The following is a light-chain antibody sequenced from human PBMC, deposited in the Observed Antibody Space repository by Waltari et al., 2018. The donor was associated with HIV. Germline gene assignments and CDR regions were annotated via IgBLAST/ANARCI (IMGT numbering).Light chain of an antibody. CDR3: QSYDSSVSAWV. CDR1: SRDVASYRL. CDR2: EGT. Sequence: QSALTQPASVSGSPGQSITISCSRTSRDVASYRLVSWYQQHPGQAPKLMIYEGTKRPSGVSSRFSGSKSGNAASLTISGLQAEDDADYYCQSYDSSVSAWVFGGGTKLTVL. V-gene: IGLV2-23*01. J-gene: IGLJ3*02.